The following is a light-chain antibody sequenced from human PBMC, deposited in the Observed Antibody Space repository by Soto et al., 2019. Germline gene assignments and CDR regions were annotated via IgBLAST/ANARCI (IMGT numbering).Light chain of an antibody. CDR2: DTS. CDR1: QTISSY. Sequence: EIVLTQSPATLSLSPGERATLSCRASQTISSYVAWYQHKPGQAPRLLIYDTSNRATGIPARFSGSGSGTDFTLTISSLEPEDFAVYYCHQRSNWPLTFGGGTKVEIK. J-gene: IGKJ4*01. V-gene: IGKV3-11*01. CDR3: HQRSNWPLT.